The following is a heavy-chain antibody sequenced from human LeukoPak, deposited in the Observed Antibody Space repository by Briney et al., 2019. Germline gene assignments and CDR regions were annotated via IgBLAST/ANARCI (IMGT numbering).Heavy chain of an antibody. D-gene: IGHD1-26*01. CDR1: GFTFTSYG. CDR3: ARGGSYYEYYYYGMDV. J-gene: IGHJ6*02. Sequence: ASVKVPCKASGFTFTSYGISWVRQAPGQGLEWMGWISAYNGDTNYAQKLQGRVTMTTDTSTSTAYMELRSLRSDDTAVYYCARGGSYYEYYYYGMDVWGQGTTVTVSS. CDR2: ISAYNGDT. V-gene: IGHV1-18*01.